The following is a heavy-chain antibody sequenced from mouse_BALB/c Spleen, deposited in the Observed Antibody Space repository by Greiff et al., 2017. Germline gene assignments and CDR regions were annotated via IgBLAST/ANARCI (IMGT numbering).Heavy chain of an antibody. CDR1: GYTFTSYW. V-gene: IGHV1-87*01. J-gene: IGHJ4*01. Sequence: QVQLKESGAELARPGASVKLSCKASGYTFTSYWMQWVKQRPGQGLEWIGAIYPGDGDTRYTQKFKGKATLTADKSSSTAYMQLSSLASEDSAVYYCARSDYSYAMDYWGQGTSVTVSS. D-gene: IGHD2-4*01. CDR3: ARSDYSYAMDY. CDR2: IYPGDGDT.